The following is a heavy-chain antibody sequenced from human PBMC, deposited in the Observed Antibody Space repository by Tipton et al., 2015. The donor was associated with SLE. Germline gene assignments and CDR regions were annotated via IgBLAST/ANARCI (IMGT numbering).Heavy chain of an antibody. CDR3: AGAGDGYKYAFDI. J-gene: IGHJ3*02. Sequence: TPSLTCAVSGGSISSSNWWSWVRQPPGKGLEWIGEIYHSGSTNYNPSLKSRVTISVDKSKNQFSLKLSSVTAADTAVYYCAGAGDGYKYAFDIWGQGTMVTVSS. V-gene: IGHV4-4*02. D-gene: IGHD5-24*01. CDR1: GGSISSSNW. CDR2: IYHSGST.